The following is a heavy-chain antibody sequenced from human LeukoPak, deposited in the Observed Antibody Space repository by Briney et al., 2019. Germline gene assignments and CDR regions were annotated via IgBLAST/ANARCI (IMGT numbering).Heavy chain of an antibody. Sequence: GGSLRLSCAASGFTFSTSWMSWVRQVPGKGLEWVANIKKDGSETYYVDSVKGRFTISRDNAKNSLYLQMNSLRAEDTAMYYCARGRYSGTTYYLDYWGQGTMVTVSS. J-gene: IGHJ4*02. D-gene: IGHD5-12*01. V-gene: IGHV3-7*03. CDR3: ARGRYSGTTYYLDY. CDR2: IKKDGSET. CDR1: GFTFSTSW.